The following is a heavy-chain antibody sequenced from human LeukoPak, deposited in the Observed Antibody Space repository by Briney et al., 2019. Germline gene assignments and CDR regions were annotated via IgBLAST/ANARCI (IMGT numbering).Heavy chain of an antibody. CDR3: ARLPEAYWFDP. Sequence: GESLKISCKGSGYSFTNYWIGWVRQMPGKGLEWMGIIYPGDSDTRYSPSFQGQVTISADKSITTAYSQWRSLKASDTAMYYCARLPEAYWFDPWGQGTLVTVSS. CDR1: GYSFTNYW. J-gene: IGHJ5*02. V-gene: IGHV5-51*01. CDR2: IYPGDSDT.